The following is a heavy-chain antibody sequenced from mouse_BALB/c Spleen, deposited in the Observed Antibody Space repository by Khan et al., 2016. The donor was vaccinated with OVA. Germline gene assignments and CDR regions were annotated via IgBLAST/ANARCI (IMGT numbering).Heavy chain of an antibody. CDR1: GFSLSRYN. Sequence: QMQLKESGPGLVAPSQSLSITCTVSGFSLSRYNIHWVRQPPGKGLEWLGMIWGGGGTDYNSTLKSRLSISKDNSKSQVFLKMNSLQTDDTAMYYCARADYRYDGYYAMDYWGQGTSVTVSS. D-gene: IGHD2-14*01. V-gene: IGHV2-6-4*01. CDR2: IWGGGGT. CDR3: ARADYRYDGYYAMDY. J-gene: IGHJ4*01.